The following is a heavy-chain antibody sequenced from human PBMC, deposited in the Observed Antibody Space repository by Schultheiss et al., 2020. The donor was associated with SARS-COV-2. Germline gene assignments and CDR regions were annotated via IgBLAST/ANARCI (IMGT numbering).Heavy chain of an antibody. CDR2: MNPNSGNT. J-gene: IGHJ6*02. V-gene: IGHV1-8*01. CDR1: GYTFTSYD. Sequence: ASVKVSCKASGYTFTSYDINWVRQATGQGLEWMGWMNPNSGNTGYAQKFQGRVTMTRNTSISTAYMELSSLRSEDTAVYYCARFPGGFCSGGRCYYYNGMDVWGQGTTVTVSS. D-gene: IGHD2-15*01. CDR3: ARFPGGFCSGGRCYYYNGMDV.